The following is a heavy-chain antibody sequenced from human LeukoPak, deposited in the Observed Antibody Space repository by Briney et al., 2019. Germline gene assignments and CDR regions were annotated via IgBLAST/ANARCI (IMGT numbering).Heavy chain of an antibody. J-gene: IGHJ6*03. Sequence: PSETLSLTCTVAGGSISCYYWSWIRKPPGKGLEWIGYIYYSGSTNYNPSLKSRVTISVDTSKNQFSLKLSSVTAADTAVYYCARETSQKGAHYMDVWGKGTTVTISS. CDR2: IYYSGST. CDR3: ARETSQKGAHYMDV. V-gene: IGHV4-59*01. CDR1: GGSISCYY. D-gene: IGHD3-16*01.